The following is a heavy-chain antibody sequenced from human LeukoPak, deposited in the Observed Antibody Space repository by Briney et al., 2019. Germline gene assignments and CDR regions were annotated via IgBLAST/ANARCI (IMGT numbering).Heavy chain of an antibody. J-gene: IGHJ4*02. CDR2: ISEIDQST. CDR1: GFTFNNYW. V-gene: IGHV3-23*01. CDR3: AKPDGPDY. Sequence: LAGGSLRLSCAASGFTFNNYWMSWVRQAPGKGLEWVSSISEIDQSTYYADSVKGRFTISRDNSKNTLYLQMNSLRAEDTAVYYCAKPDGPDYWGQGTLVTVSS. D-gene: IGHD1-14*01.